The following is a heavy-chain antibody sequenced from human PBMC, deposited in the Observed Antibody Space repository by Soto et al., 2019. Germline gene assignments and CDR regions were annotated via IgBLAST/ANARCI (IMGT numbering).Heavy chain of an antibody. V-gene: IGHV4-59*01. CDR2: IYYTEKT. D-gene: IGHD2-15*01. J-gene: IGHJ6*02. CDR1: GGSISSYY. Sequence: QVQLQQSGPGLVKPSETLSLTCTVSGGSISSYYWSWIRQPPGKGLDWIGYIYYTEKTNYNPSLKSRVTISVDTSKNQFSLKLRSVTAADTGVYFCARARFQLLHPYYYGMDVWGQGIAVTVSS. CDR3: ARARFQLLHPYYYGMDV.